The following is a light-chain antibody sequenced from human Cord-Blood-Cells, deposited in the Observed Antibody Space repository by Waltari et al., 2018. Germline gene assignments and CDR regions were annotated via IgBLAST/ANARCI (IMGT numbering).Light chain of an antibody. CDR2: YDS. CDR3: QVWDSSSDHYV. J-gene: IGLJ1*01. V-gene: IGLV3-21*04. CDR1: NIGSKS. Sequence: SYVLTQPPSVSVAPGKTARITCGGNNIGSKSVHWYQQKPGQAPVLVLYYDSDRPSGTPGRFSGSNSGNTATMTISRVEAGDEADYYCQVWDSSSDHYVFGTGTKVTVL.